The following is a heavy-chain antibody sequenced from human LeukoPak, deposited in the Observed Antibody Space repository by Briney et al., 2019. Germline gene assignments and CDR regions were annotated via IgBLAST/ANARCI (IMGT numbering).Heavy chain of an antibody. CDR3: ARGPAAIPVRFDP. V-gene: IGHV1-2*02. D-gene: IGHD2-2*01. CDR1: GYTFTDYY. Sequence: ASVKVSCKASGYTFTDYYMHWVRQAPGQGLEWMGWINPNSGGTNYAQKFQGRVTMTRDTSISTAYMELSRLRSDDTAVYHCARGPAAIPVRFDPWGQGTLVTVSS. CDR2: INPNSGGT. J-gene: IGHJ5*02.